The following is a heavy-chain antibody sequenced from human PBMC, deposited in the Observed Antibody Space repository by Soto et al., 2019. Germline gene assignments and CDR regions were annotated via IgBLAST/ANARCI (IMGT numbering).Heavy chain of an antibody. CDR1: GFAFDDYV. CDR2: ITWNGGTI. J-gene: IGHJ4*02. CDR3: ARLYLAATITSLDY. D-gene: IGHD5-12*01. V-gene: IGHV3-9*01. Sequence: PGGSLRLSCAASGFAFDDYVMHWVRQPPGRGLEWVSGITWNGGTIRYVDSVKGRFTISRDNAENSLYLQMNSLRAEDTAVYYCARLYLAATITSLDYWGQGTLVTVSS.